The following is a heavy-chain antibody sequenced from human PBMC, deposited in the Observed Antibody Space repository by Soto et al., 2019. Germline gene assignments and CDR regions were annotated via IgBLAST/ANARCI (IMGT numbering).Heavy chain of an antibody. D-gene: IGHD3-10*01. Sequence: SETLTLTCDVSGDSISSAYFWAWVRQPPGKGLEWIGSIYHSGTTYYSPSFNSRVSISVDTSKNQFSLKVSSVTAADSAVYYCASESSRVRGPPFEYWGQGTLVTVS. J-gene: IGHJ4*02. V-gene: IGHV4-38-2*01. CDR2: IYHSGTT. CDR3: ASESSRVRGPPFEY. CDR1: GDSISSAYF.